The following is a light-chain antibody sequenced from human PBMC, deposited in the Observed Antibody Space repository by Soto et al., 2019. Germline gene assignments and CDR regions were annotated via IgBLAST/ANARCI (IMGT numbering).Light chain of an antibody. CDR2: AAS. CDR3: QQSHSIPNI. CDR1: QTISTY. V-gene: IGKV1-39*01. Sequence: DIQMTQSPSSLSASVGDRVTITCRASQTISTYLNWYQQKPGKAPKLLIYAASSLQSGVPSRFSGSGSGTDFTLTISSLQPEDFATYFCQQSHSIPNICGQGTKLQLK. J-gene: IGKJ2*01.